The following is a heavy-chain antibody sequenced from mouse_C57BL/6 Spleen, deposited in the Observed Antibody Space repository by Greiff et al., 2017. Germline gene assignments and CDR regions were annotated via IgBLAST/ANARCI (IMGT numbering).Heavy chain of an antibody. D-gene: IGHD3-2*02. Sequence: QVQLQQSGPELVKPGASVKISCKASGYAFSSSWMNWVKQRPGKGLEWIGRIYPGDGDTNYNGKFKGKATLTADKSSSTAYMQLSSLTSEDSAVYFCARDSSGYDYAMGYWGQGTSVTVSS. CDR2: IYPGDGDT. J-gene: IGHJ4*01. CDR1: GYAFSSSW. V-gene: IGHV1-82*01. CDR3: ARDSSGYDYAMGY.